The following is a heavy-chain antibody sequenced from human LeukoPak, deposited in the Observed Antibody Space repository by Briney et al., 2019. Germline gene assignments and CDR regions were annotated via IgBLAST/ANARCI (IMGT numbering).Heavy chain of an antibody. Sequence: GGSLRLSCAASGFTFSIYAIHWVRQVPGKGLEWVAVISHDGSTKYYADSVRGRFTISRDNSKNTLYLQMDSLGAEDTAVYYCARAVVGKEDLDYWGQGTLVAVSS. CDR2: ISHDGSTK. CDR1: GFTFSIYA. J-gene: IGHJ4*02. D-gene: IGHD6-19*01. CDR3: ARAVVGKEDLDY. V-gene: IGHV3-30*04.